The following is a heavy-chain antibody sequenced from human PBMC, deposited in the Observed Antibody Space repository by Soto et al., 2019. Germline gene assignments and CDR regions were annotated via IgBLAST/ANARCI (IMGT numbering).Heavy chain of an antibody. D-gene: IGHD3-22*01. J-gene: IGHJ1*01. CDR1: GFTFSSYG. CDR2: IWYDGSNK. Sequence: GESLKISCAASGFTFSSYGMHWVRQAPGKGLEWVAVIWYDGSNKYYADSVKGRFTISRDNSKNTLYLQMNSLRAEDTAVYYCARDSSGYYYAEYFKHWGQGTLVTVSS. CDR3: ARDSSGYYYAEYFKH. V-gene: IGHV3-33*01.